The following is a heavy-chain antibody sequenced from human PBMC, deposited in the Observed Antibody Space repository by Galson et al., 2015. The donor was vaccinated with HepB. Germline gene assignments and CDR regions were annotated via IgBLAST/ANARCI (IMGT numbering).Heavy chain of an antibody. CDR2: ISAYNGNT. Sequence: SVKVSCKASGYTFTSYGISWVRQAPGQGLEWMGWISAYNGNTNYAQKLQGRVTMTTDTSTSTAYMELRSLRSDDTAVYYCARDLPLYYYDSSGIRGDYWGQGTLVTVSS. CDR1: GYTFTSYG. J-gene: IGHJ4*02. V-gene: IGHV1-18*01. D-gene: IGHD3-22*01. CDR3: ARDLPLYYYDSSGIRGDY.